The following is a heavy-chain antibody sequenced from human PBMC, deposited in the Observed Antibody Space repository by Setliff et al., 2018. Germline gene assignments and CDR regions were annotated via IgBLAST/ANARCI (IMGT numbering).Heavy chain of an antibody. V-gene: IGHV4-61*09. CDR1: GDSINRNIYY. CDR2: IHSSGRT. CDR3: ARVSIAAPSYYGMDV. Sequence: SETLSLTCSVSGDSINRNIYYWSWVRQPAGRGLEWVGHIHSSGRTNYNPSLKSRVTISIDKSNNLFSLELTSVTAADSAVYYCARVSIAAPSYYGMDVWGRGTTVTVSS. D-gene: IGHD2-21*01. J-gene: IGHJ6*02.